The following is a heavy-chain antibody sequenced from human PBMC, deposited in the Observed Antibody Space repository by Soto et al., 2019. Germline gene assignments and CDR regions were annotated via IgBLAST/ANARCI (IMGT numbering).Heavy chain of an antibody. Sequence: ASVNVSCKSSGYTFTSYYIHWVRQAPGQGLEWMGIINPSGGSTSYAQKFQGRVTMTRDTSTSTVYMELSSLRSEDTAVYYCARGYYSNWFDPWGQGTLVTVSS. V-gene: IGHV1-46*01. CDR3: ARGYYSNWFDP. CDR1: GYTFTSYY. CDR2: INPSGGST. J-gene: IGHJ5*02. D-gene: IGHD4-4*01.